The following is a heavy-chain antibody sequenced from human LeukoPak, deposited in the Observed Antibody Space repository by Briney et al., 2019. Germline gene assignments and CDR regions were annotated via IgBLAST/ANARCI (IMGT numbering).Heavy chain of an antibody. V-gene: IGHV5-10-1*01. CDR3: TRSPRDGYHDSFDI. CDR2: IDTSDAYT. J-gene: IGHJ3*02. D-gene: IGHD5-24*01. CDR1: GYSFTSYW. Sequence: GESLKISCKGSGYSFTSYWISWVRQMPGKGLEWMGRIDTSDAYTNYSPSFHGHVTISADKSISTAYLQWGSLKASDTGMYYCTRSPRDGYHDSFDIWGQGTTVTVFS.